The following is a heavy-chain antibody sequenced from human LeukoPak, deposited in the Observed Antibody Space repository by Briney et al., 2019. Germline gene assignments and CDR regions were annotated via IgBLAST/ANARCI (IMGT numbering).Heavy chain of an antibody. D-gene: IGHD3-22*01. J-gene: IGHJ4*02. CDR1: GYTFTSYY. V-gene: IGHV1-46*01. CDR3: ARGGHVRVYDNSYYGHY. CDR2: INPSGGRT. Sequence: ASVKVSCKASGYTFTSYYMYWVRQAPGQGLEWMGIINPSGGRTSYAQKFQGRVTMTRDMSTSTVYMELSSLRSEDTAVYYCARGGHVRVYDNSYYGHYWGQGALVTVSS.